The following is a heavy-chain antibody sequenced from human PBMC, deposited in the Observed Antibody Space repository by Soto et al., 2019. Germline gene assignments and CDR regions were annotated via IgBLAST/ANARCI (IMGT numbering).Heavy chain of an antibody. D-gene: IGHD2-15*01. CDR3: ARGHLGITTTGTWYDFDY. Sequence: QVQLQESGPRLVKPSETLSLTCPVSGDSIRSYYWTWIRQPPGKGLEYIGYIYYSGRTYYNPSLKSRVTISVDTCKNQFSLKLSSVTAADTAVYYCARGHLGITTTGTWYDFDYWGQGTLVTVSS. J-gene: IGHJ4*02. CDR2: IYYSGRT. CDR1: GDSIRSYY. V-gene: IGHV4-59*01.